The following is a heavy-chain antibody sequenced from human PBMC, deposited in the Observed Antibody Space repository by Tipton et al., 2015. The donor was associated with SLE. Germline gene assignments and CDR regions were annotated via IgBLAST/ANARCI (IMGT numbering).Heavy chain of an antibody. D-gene: IGHD6-6*01. V-gene: IGHV3-30*04. Sequence: SLRLSCAASGFTFTSYAMHWVRQAPGKGLEWVAVISYDGSNKYYADSVKGRFTISRDNSKNTLYLQMNSLRAEDTAVYYCARVLQLGYYYYYGMDVWGQGTTVTVSS. CDR3: ARVLQLGYYYYYGMDV. CDR1: GFTFTSYA. CDR2: ISYDGSNK. J-gene: IGHJ6*02.